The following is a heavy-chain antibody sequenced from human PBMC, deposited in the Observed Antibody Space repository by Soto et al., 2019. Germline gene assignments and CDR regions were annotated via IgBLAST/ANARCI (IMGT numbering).Heavy chain of an antibody. Sequence: QVQLQESGPGLVKPSGTLSLTCAVSGGSISSSNWWSWVRQPPGKGLEWIGEIYHSGSTNYNPSLKSRVAISVDKSTNQFSLKLSSVTAADTAVYYCARVSGSYYYGMDVWGQGTTVTVSS. CDR3: ARVSGSYYYGMDV. D-gene: IGHD1-26*01. V-gene: IGHV4-4*02. CDR1: GGSISSSNW. J-gene: IGHJ6*02. CDR2: IYHSGST.